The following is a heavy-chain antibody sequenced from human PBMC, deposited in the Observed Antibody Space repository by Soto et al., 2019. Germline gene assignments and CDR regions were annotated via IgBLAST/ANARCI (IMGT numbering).Heavy chain of an antibody. J-gene: IGHJ4*02. CDR2: ISYDGSNK. D-gene: IGHD3-10*01. CDR3: AKDRDYYGSGSYLADLDY. CDR1: GFTFSSYG. V-gene: IGHV3-30*18. Sequence: QVQLVESGGGVVQPGRSLRLSCAASGFTFSSYGMHWVRQAPGKGLEWVAVISYDGSNKYYADSVKGRFTISRDNSKNTLYLQMNSLRAEDTAVYYCAKDRDYYGSGSYLADLDYWGQGTLVTVSS.